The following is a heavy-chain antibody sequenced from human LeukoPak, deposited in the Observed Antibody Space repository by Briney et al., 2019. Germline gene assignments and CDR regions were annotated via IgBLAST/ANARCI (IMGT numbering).Heavy chain of an antibody. CDR1: GGPFSSYA. CDR2: IIPIFGTA. D-gene: IGHD5-12*01. J-gene: IGHJ6*03. Sequence: VKLSCKASGGPFSSYAISWVRQAPGQGLEWMGGIIPIFGTANYVQKFQGRVTITADESTSTAYMELSSLRSEDTTVYYCARERGYSGYDPRGEYYYYYMDVWGKGTTVTVSS. CDR3: ARERGYSGYDPRGEYYYYYMDV. V-gene: IGHV1-69*13.